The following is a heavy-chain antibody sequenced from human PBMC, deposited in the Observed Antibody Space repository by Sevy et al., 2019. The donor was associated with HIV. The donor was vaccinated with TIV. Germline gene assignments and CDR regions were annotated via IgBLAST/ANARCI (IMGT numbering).Heavy chain of an antibody. J-gene: IGHJ4*02. D-gene: IGHD3-9*01. CDR2: IKSKIDGETT. CDR1: GLTFNNAW. Sequence: GGSLRLSCAVSGLTFNNAWMNWVRQAPGTGLQWVGLIKSKIDGETTDYAAPVKGRFTISRDDSKNTLFLQMNSLKIKDTAVYYCATAPGYYDSAPFDYWGPGTLVTVSS. CDR3: ATAPGYYDSAPFDY. V-gene: IGHV3-15*01.